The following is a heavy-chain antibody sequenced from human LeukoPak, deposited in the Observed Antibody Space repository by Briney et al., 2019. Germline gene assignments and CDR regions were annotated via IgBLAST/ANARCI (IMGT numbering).Heavy chain of an antibody. V-gene: IGHV4-39*07. CDR2: IHYRGNT. CDR1: GGSISSSSYY. D-gene: IGHD2-15*01. J-gene: IGHJ5*02. Sequence: SETLSLTCTVSGGSISSSSYYWGWIRQPPGKGLEWIATIHYRGNTYYNPSLKSRVTISVDTSKNQFSLKLSSVTAADTAVYYCARGIGYCSGGSCYGNWFDPWGQGTLVTVSS. CDR3: ARGIGYCSGGSCYGNWFDP.